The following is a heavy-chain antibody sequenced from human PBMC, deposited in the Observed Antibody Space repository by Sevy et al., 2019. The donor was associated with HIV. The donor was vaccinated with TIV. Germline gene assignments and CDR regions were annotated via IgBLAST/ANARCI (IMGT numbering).Heavy chain of an antibody. CDR1: GDSISGYY. CDR3: ARTTPYYYYAVDV. D-gene: IGHD4-17*01. Sequence: SETLSLTCSVSGDSISGYYWSWIRQPPGKGLQWIGYIYYSGFTYYNPSLKSRVTISEDTSKNQLSLRVTSVTAADTAVYYCARTTPYYYYAVDVWGQGTTVTVSS. J-gene: IGHJ6*02. V-gene: IGHV4-59*01. CDR2: IYYSGFT.